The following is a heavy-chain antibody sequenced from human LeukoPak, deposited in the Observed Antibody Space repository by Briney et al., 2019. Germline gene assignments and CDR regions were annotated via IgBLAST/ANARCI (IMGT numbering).Heavy chain of an antibody. V-gene: IGHV3-7*01. CDR1: GFTFSSYW. CDR2: IKQDGSEK. J-gene: IGHJ4*02. Sequence: GSLRLSCAASGFTFSSYWMSWVRQAPGKGLEWVANIKQDGSEKYYVDSVKGRFTISRDNAKNSLYLQMNSLRAEDTAVYYCARDRRGYDDAGYYFDYWGQGTLVTVSS. CDR3: ARDRRGYDDAGYYFDY. D-gene: IGHD5-12*01.